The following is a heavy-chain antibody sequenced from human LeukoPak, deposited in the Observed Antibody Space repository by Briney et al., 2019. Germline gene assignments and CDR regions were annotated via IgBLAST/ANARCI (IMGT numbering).Heavy chain of an antibody. V-gene: IGHV3-30*18. J-gene: IGHJ4*02. D-gene: IGHD6-19*01. CDR3: AKVGDSSSFDY. Sequence: PGRSLRLSCAASGFTSSDYAFHWVRQAPGQGLEGVAVISRDGSYTYYADSVRGRFTISRDSSENTLYLQMNSLRGGDTAVYYCAKVGDSSSFDYWGQGTLVIVSS. CDR1: GFTSSDYA. CDR2: ISRDGSYT.